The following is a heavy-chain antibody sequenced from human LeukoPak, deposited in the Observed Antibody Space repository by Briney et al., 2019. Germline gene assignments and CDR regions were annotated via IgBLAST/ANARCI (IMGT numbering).Heavy chain of an antibody. D-gene: IGHD4-17*01. J-gene: IGHJ4*02. CDR3: ARGGYGDYLFDY. CDR1: GFTVSSNY. CDR2: IYSGGST. V-gene: IGHV3-66*01. Sequence: GGSLRLSCAASGFTVSSNYMSWVRQAPGKGLEWVSVIYSGGSTYYADSVKGRFTISRDNSKNTLYLQMNSLRAEDTAVCYCARGGYGDYLFDYWGQGTLVTVSS.